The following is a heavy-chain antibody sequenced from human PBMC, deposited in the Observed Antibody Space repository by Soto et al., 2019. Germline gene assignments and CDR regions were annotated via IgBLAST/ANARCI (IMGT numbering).Heavy chain of an antibody. D-gene: IGHD1-26*01. V-gene: IGHV3-74*01. CDR3: AIGGAMGVDY. CDR1: GFTFNTHW. J-gene: IGHJ4*02. CDR2: IYFDGITT. Sequence: EVQLVESGGGVVQPGGSLRLSCTASGFTFNTHWMHWVRQAPGTGLVWVSRIYFDGITTNYADSVKGRFTVSRDKAKNTVYLHVNTLRDEDTAVYYCAIGGAMGVDYWGQGTLVTVSS.